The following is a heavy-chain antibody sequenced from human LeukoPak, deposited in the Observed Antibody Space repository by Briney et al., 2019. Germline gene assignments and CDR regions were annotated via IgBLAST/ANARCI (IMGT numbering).Heavy chain of an antibody. Sequence: PGGSLRLSCAASGLTFSSYGMSWVRQAPGRGLEWVSAISTTGGTTYYADSVRGRFTISRDNSKNTLYLQMNSLRAEDTAVYYCAKAGLGVTTDLLYFDYWGQGTLVTVSS. J-gene: IGHJ4*02. CDR3: AKAGLGVTTDLLYFDY. V-gene: IGHV3-23*01. CDR1: GLTFSSYG. D-gene: IGHD4-17*01. CDR2: ISTTGGTT.